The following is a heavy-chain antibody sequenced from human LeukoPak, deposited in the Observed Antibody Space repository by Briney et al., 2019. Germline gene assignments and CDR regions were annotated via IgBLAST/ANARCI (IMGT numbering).Heavy chain of an antibody. CDR3: ARAPGTTFDY. D-gene: IGHD4-17*01. V-gene: IGHV4-59*08. Sequence: SETLSLTCTVSGGSINSYYWSWIRQPPGKGLEWIGYIYYSGSTNYNPSLKSRVTISADTSKKEFSLKLTSVTAADTAVYYCARAPGTTFDYWGHGNMVTVSS. J-gene: IGHJ4*01. CDR1: GGSINSYY. CDR2: IYYSGST.